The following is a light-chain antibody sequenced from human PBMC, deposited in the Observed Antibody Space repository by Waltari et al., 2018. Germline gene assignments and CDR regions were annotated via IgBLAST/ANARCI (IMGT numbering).Light chain of an antibody. CDR1: SSDVGSYTL. Sequence: QSALTQPATVSGSPTQSITISCTGTSSDVGSYTLVSWYHQHPGRAPKPMILDVNKRPSGISNRFSGSKSGNTASLTISGLQAEDEADYYCCSYAGSSTFVFGGGTKLTVL. J-gene: IGLJ2*01. V-gene: IGLV2-23*02. CDR3: CSYAGSSTFV. CDR2: DVN.